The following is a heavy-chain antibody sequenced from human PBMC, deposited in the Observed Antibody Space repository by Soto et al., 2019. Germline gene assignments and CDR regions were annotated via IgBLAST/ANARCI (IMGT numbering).Heavy chain of an antibody. V-gene: IGHV4-39*01. CDR3: GAYYYGSGNSNGLL. Sequence: QLQLQESGPGLVKPSETLSLTCTVSGGSISSSSYYWGWIRQPPGKGLEWIGSIYYSGSTYYNPSLKSRVTISVDTSKKQFSLKLSSVTAADTAVYYCGAYYYGSGNSNGLLWGQGTLVTVSS. J-gene: IGHJ4*02. CDR2: IYYSGST. CDR1: GGSISSSSYY. D-gene: IGHD3-10*01.